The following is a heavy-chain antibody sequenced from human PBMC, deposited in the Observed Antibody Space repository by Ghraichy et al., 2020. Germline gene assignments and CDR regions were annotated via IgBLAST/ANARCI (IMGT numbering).Heavy chain of an antibody. J-gene: IGHJ2*01. CDR1: GDSISATTLY. Sequence: ESLNISCTVSGDSISATTLYWAWIRQAPGMRLEWIGNIYHTGTTYYNPSLKSRVTLSVDTSKNQFSLKLNSVTAADTAVYFCAKSGTSRWYFDLWGRGTAVTVSS. D-gene: IGHD1-14*01. V-gene: IGHV4-39*01. CDR3: AKSGTSRWYFDL. CDR2: IYHTGTT.